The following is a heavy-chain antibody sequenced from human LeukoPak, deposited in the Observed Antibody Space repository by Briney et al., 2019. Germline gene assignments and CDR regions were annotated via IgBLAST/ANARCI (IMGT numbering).Heavy chain of an antibody. Sequence: GASVKVSCKASGYTFTSYYMHWVRQAPGQGLEWMGIINPSGGSTSYAQKFQGRVTMTEDTSTDTAYMELSSLRSEDTAVYYCATLFCGSSTSCYGWFDPWGQGTLVTVSS. D-gene: IGHD2-2*01. CDR2: INPSGGST. CDR1: GYTFTSYY. J-gene: IGHJ5*02. V-gene: IGHV1-46*01. CDR3: ATLFCGSSTSCYGWFDP.